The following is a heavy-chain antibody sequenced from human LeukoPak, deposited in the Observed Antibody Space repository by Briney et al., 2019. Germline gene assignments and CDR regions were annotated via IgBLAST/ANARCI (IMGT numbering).Heavy chain of an antibody. J-gene: IGHJ5*02. CDR1: GGSVSSGIYY. Sequence: SQTLSLTCTVSGGSVSSGIYYWSWLRQPAGKGLEWIGRIYTSGSTNYNPSLKSRVTISVDTSKNQFSLKLSSVTAADTAVYFCARAGGLFCTSTSCHNWFDPWGQGTLVTVSS. CDR2: IYTSGST. CDR3: ARAGGLFCTSTSCHNWFDP. D-gene: IGHD2-2*01. V-gene: IGHV4-61*02.